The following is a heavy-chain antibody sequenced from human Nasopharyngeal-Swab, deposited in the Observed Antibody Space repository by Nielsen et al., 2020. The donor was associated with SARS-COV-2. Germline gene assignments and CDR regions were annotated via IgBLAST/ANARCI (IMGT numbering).Heavy chain of an antibody. CDR1: GYTFTSYA. CDR2: INTNTGNP. J-gene: IGHJ6*03. V-gene: IGHV7-4-1*02. D-gene: IGHD2-2*01. CDR3: ARDYIVVVPAAIINYYYYYYMGV. Sequence: ASVKVSCKASGYTFTSYAMNWVRQAPGQGLEWMGWINTNTGNPTYAQGFTGRFVFSLDTSVSTAYLQISSLKAEDTAVYYCARDYIVVVPAAIINYYYYYYMGVWGKGTTVTVSS.